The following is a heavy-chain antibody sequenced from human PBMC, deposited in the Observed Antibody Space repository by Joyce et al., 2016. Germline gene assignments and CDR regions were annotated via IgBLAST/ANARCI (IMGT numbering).Heavy chain of an antibody. CDR2: IYSGDTT. CDR1: GFTVSSNY. D-gene: IGHD2-15*01. V-gene: IGHV3-66*02. CDR3: ARDLVAMGYYGMDV. J-gene: IGHJ6*02. Sequence: SGGGLVQPGGSLRLSCAASGFTVSSNYMSWVRQAPGKGLEWVSVIYSGDTTYYADSVKGRFTISRDKSKNTLYLQMNSLRAEDTAVYYCARDLVAMGYYGMDVWGQGTTVTVSS.